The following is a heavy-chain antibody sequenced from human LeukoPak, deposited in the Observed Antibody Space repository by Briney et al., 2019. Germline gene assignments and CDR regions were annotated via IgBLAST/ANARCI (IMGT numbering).Heavy chain of an antibody. CDR1: GFTFSSYA. J-gene: IGHJ4*02. V-gene: IGHV3-30-3*01. CDR2: ISYDGSNK. CDR3: ARGLSDFDY. D-gene: IGHD2/OR15-2a*01. Sequence: QPGRSLRPSCAASGFTFSSYAMHWVRQAPGKGLEWVAVISYDGSNKYYADSVKGRFTISRDNSKNTLYLQMNSLRAEDTAVYYCARGLSDFDYWGQGTLVTVSS.